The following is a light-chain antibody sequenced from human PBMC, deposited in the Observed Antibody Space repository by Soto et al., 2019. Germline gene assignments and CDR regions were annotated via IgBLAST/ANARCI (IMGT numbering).Light chain of an antibody. CDR2: VAS. CDR3: QQYNKWPLT. V-gene: IGKV3-15*01. J-gene: IGKJ4*01. CDR1: QSVNSN. Sequence: PGERATLSCRASQSVNSNLAWYQQKPGQAPRLLIYVASTRATDIPARFSGSGSGTEFTLTISSLQSEDFAVYYCQQYNKWPLTFGGGTKVEIK.